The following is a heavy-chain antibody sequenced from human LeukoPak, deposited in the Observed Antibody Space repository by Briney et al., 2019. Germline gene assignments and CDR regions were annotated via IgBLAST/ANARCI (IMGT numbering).Heavy chain of an antibody. J-gene: IGHJ4*02. CDR3: ARRIRGLSDFDY. Sequence: PSETLSLTCTVSGGSISSSSYYWGWIRRPPGKGLEWIGSIYYSGSTYYNPSLKSRVTISVDTSKNQSSLKLSSVTAADTAVYYCARRIRGLSDFDYWGQGTLVTVSS. V-gene: IGHV4-39*01. CDR1: GGSISSSSYY. CDR2: IYYSGST. D-gene: IGHD2/OR15-2a*01.